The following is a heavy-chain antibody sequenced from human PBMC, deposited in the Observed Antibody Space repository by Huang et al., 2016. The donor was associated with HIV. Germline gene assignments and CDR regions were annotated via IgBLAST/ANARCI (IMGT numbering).Heavy chain of an antibody. D-gene: IGHD2-8*02. Sequence: EVQLLESGGGLVQPGGYLRLSCTASEFTLSSDCMSWVRQAPGKGLEWASTMSGSSVNTYYADAVKGRLTISREQSKNTLYLQMNSLRAEDTAVYFCAKKGGLTGFQPLDYWGQGTQVTVSS. CDR1: EFTLSSDC. CDR3: AKKGGLTGFQPLDY. CDR2: MSGSSVNT. J-gene: IGHJ4*02. V-gene: IGHV3-23*01.